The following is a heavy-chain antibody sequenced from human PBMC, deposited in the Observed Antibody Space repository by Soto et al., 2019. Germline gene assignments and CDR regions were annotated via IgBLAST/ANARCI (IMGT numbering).Heavy chain of an antibody. CDR3: ARQGGAYGMDV. Sequence: QVQLVQSAAEVKKPGASVKVSYKASGYTFTSYYMHWVRQAPGQGLEWMGIINPSGGSTSYAQKFQGRVTMPRDTSTSTVYMELSSLRSEDTAVYYCARQGGAYGMDVWGQGTTVTVSS. CDR2: INPSGGST. CDR1: GYTFTSYY. J-gene: IGHJ6*02. D-gene: IGHD3-16*01. V-gene: IGHV1-46*03.